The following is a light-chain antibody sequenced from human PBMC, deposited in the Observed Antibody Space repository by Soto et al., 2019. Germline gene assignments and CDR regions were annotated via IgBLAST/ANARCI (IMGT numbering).Light chain of an antibody. J-gene: IGKJ5*01. CDR3: QHYGSSPPIT. Sequence: EIMLTQSPATLSLSPGERATLSCRASQSVSSYLAWYQQKPGQAPRLLIYDASNRATGIPARFSGSGSGTDFTLTISSLEPEDFAVYYCQHYGSSPPITFGQGTLLEIK. CDR2: DAS. CDR1: QSVSSY. V-gene: IGKV3-11*01.